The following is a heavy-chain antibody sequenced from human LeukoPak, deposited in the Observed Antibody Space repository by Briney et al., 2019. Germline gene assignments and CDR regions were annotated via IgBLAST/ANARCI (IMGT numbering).Heavy chain of an antibody. J-gene: IGHJ4*02. Sequence: ASVKVSCRASGYTFTSYYMHWVRQAPGQGLEWMGIINPSGGSTSYAQKFQGRVTMTRDTSTSTVYMELSSLRSEDTAVYYCARAEIAVAGPDYWGQGTLVTVSS. V-gene: IGHV1-46*01. CDR2: INPSGGST. D-gene: IGHD6-19*01. CDR3: ARAEIAVAGPDY. CDR1: GYTFTSYY.